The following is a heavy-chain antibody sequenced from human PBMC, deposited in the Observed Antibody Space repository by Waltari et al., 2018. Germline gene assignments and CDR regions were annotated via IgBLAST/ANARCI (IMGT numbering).Heavy chain of an antibody. CDR3: ARDRLRRRPYYMDV. D-gene: IGHD3-3*01. J-gene: IGHJ6*03. CDR2: IYYSGST. CDR1: GGSISSSSYY. V-gene: IGHV4-39*07. Sequence: QLQLQESGPGLVKPSETLSLTCTVSGGSISSSSYYWGWIRQPPGKGLEWIGSIYYSGSTYYNPSLKSRVTISVDTSKNQFSLKLSSVTAADTAVYYCARDRLRRRPYYMDVWGKGTTVTISS.